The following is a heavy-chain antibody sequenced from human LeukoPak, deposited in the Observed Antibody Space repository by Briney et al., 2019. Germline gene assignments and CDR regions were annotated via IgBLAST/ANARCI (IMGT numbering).Heavy chain of an antibody. CDR2: LYYSGSA. J-gene: IGHJ4*02. V-gene: IGHV4-59*11. CDR1: GGSISNHY. D-gene: IGHD3-10*01. CDR3: ARIRNYGSGTYIPFVDY. Sequence: SETLSLTCTVSGGSISNHYWSWIRQPPGKGLEWIGYLYYSGSANYNPSLKSRVTISLDTSKNQFSLKLSSVTAADTAVYYCARIRNYGSGTYIPFVDYWGRGTLVTVSS.